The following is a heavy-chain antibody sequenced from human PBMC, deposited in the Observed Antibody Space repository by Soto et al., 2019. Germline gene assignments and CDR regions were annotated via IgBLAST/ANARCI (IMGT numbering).Heavy chain of an antibody. CDR3: ASTGTIFGHYYYYGMDV. D-gene: IGHD3-3*01. J-gene: IGHJ6*02. CDR1: GYSFTSYW. V-gene: IGHV5-51*01. Sequence: GETLKISCKGSGYSFTSYWIGWVRQMPGKGLEWMGIIYPGDSDTRYSPSFQGQVTISADKSISTAYLQWSSLKASDTAMYYCASTGTIFGHYYYYGMDVWGQGTTVTVSS. CDR2: IYPGDSDT.